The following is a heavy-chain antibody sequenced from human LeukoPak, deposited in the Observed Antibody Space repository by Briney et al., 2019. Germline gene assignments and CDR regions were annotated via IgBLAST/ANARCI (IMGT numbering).Heavy chain of an antibody. CDR1: GGSFSGYY. CDR3: ARVSYSSSWYYHYMDV. V-gene: IGHV4-34*01. Sequence: SETLSLTCAVYGGSFSGYYWSWIRQPPGKGLEWIGGINHSGSTNYNPSLKSRVTISVDTSKNWFSLRLTSVTAADTAVYYCARVSYSSSWYYHYMDVWGKGTTVTVSS. D-gene: IGHD6-13*01. CDR2: INHSGST. J-gene: IGHJ6*03.